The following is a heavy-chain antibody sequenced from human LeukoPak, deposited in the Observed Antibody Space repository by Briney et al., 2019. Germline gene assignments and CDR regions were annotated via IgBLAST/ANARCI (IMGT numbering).Heavy chain of an antibody. D-gene: IGHD1-14*01. CDR2: ISWNSGSI. CDR3: AKDMGEPVRAFDI. J-gene: IGHJ3*02. CDR1: GFTFDDYA. V-gene: IGHV3-9*01. Sequence: GRSLRLSCAASGFTFDDYAMHWVRQAPGKGLEWVSGISWNSGSIGYADSVKGRFTISRDNAKNSLYLQMNSLRAEDTALYYCAKDMGEPVRAFDIWGQGTMVTVSS.